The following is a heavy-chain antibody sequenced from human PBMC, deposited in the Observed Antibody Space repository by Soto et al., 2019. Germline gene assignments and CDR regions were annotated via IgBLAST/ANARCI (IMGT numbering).Heavy chain of an antibody. J-gene: IGHJ6*03. CDR2: ISAYNGNT. CDR3: ARDLRVDTAMAGARNYYYYMDV. CDR1: GYTFTSYG. D-gene: IGHD5-18*01. Sequence: ASVKVSCKASGYTFTSYGISWVRQAPGQGLEWMGWISAYNGNTNYAQKLQGRVTMTTDTSTSTAYMELRSLRSDDTAVYYCARDLRVDTAMAGARNYYYYMDVWSKGTTVTVSS. V-gene: IGHV1-18*01.